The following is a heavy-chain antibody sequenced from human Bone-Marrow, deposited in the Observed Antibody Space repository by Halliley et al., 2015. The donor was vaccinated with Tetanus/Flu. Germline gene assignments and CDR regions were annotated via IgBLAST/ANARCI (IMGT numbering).Heavy chain of an antibody. J-gene: IGHJ2*01. D-gene: IGHD2-21*01. CDR3: ARRGSGDYWYFDL. V-gene: IGHV4-4*02. CDR2: IHHSGTP. Sequence: WIGKIHHSGTPNYNPSLKSRVTISVDKSKNQFSLKLSSMTVADTAVYYCARRGSGDYWYFDLWGRGTLVTVSS.